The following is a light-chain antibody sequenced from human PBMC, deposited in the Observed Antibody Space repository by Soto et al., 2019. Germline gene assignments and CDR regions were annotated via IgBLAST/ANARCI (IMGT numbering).Light chain of an antibody. CDR3: ISHSTTIAYVV. V-gene: IGLV2-14*01. Sequence: QSALTQPASVSGSPGQSITISCTGTSSDIGDYNYVSWYQHHPGKAPKLMIYEVTNRSSGVSNRFSGSKSGNTASLTISGLQAEDEADYYCISHSTTIAYVVLGGGTKVTVL. J-gene: IGLJ2*01. CDR2: EVT. CDR1: SSDIGDYNY.